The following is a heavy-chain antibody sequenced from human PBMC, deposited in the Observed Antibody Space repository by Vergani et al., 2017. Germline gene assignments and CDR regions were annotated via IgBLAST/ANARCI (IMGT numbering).Heavy chain of an antibody. Sequence: QMQLQESGPGLVKASETLSLTCTVSGDSIISRSYYWGWIRQPPGKGLEWIGSIYNSGNGDSSSSLKSRVTISADTSKNQFSLRLTSVTAADTAVYYCASVKYYSDSTSQFRGRYFDVWGRGTLVTVPS. J-gene: IGHJ2*01. CDR2: IYNSGNG. CDR3: ASVKYYSDSTSQFRGRYFDV. CDR1: GDSIISRSYY. D-gene: IGHD3-16*01. V-gene: IGHV4-39*01.